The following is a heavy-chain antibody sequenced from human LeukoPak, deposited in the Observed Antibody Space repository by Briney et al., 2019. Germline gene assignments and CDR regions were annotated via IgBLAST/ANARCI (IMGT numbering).Heavy chain of an antibody. V-gene: IGHV4-39*07. D-gene: IGHD6-19*01. CDR3: ARGTLYSGWSYYFDY. J-gene: IGHJ4*02. Sequence: SETLSLTCSVSGGSVSLSYYYWGWIRQPPGKALEWIGSVYYSGTTSYNPSLKSRVTISVDMSKNHFSLRLSSVTAADTAMYYCARGTLYSGWSYYFDYWGQGSQVTVSS. CDR1: GGSVSLSYYY. CDR2: VYYSGTT.